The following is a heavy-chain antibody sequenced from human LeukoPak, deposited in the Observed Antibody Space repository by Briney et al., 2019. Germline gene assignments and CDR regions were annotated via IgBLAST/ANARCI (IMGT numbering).Heavy chain of an antibody. CDR1: GYTFTSYG. D-gene: IGHD3-10*01. J-gene: IGHJ4*02. Sequence: ASVKVSCKASGYTFTSYGISWARQAPGQGLEWMGWISAYNGNTNYAQKLQGRVTMTTDTSTSTAYMELRSLRSDDTAVYYCARGVWFGELPAYYFDYWRQGTLVTVSS. CDR3: ARGVWFGELPAYYFDY. CDR2: ISAYNGNT. V-gene: IGHV1-18*01.